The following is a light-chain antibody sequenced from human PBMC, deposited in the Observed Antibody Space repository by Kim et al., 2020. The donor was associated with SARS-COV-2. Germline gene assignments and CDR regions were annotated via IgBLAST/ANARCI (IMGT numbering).Light chain of an antibody. CDR3: QVWDASGDQAWV. CDR2: HDT. Sequence: PRKTARITCGGNKIGSKAVHWYQQKSGQAPVLIISHDTDRPSGVPDRFSGSNSGNTATLTISRAEAGDEADYYCQVWDASGDQAWVFGGGTKLTVL. J-gene: IGLJ3*02. CDR1: KIGSKA. V-gene: IGLV3-21*04.